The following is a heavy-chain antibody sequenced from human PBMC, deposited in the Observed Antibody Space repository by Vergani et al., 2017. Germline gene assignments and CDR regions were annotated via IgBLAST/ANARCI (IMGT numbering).Heavy chain of an antibody. CDR3: ARLPRGLRGMSLEY. V-gene: IGHV5-51*03. CDR2: IYPGDSDT. D-gene: IGHD3-10*01. Sequence: EVQLVQSGAEVKKSGESLKISCKGSGYRFNNFWIALVRQMPGKGLEWMGIIYPGDSDTRYSPSFEGQVTISADTSTSTAYVQWPSLKASDTAVYFCARLPRGLRGMSLEYWGQGTLVTVSS. J-gene: IGHJ4*02. CDR1: GYRFNNFW.